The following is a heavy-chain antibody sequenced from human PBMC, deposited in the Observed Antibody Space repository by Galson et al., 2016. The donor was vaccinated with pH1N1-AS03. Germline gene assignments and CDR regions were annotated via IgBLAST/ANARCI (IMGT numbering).Heavy chain of an antibody. J-gene: IGHJ4*02. D-gene: IGHD6-19*01. CDR2: IYPGDSDT. CDR1: GYTFTNYW. Sequence: QSGAEVKKPGESLKISCKGSGYTFTNYWIGWVRQMPGKGLEWMGTIYPGDSDTRYSPSFQGQVSISADKSIDTAYLQWSSLKASDTAVYYCARRAFSNAWSSDYWGQGTLVTVSS. V-gene: IGHV5-51*01. CDR3: ARRAFSNAWSSDY.